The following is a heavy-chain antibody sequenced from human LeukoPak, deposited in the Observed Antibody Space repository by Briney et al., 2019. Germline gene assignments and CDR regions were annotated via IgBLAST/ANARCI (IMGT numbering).Heavy chain of an antibody. J-gene: IGHJ6*03. CDR2: IYTSGST. V-gene: IGHV4-4*07. CDR1: GGSIGRYY. CDR3: ARNGLTAAVPVSYYYYYMDV. Sequence: SETLSLTCTVSGGSIGRYYWSWIRQPAGKGLEWIGRIYTSGSTNYNPSLKSRVTMSVDTSKKQFSLKLRSVTAADTAVYYCARNGLTAAVPVSYYYYYMDVWGKGTTVTVSS. D-gene: IGHD6-25*01.